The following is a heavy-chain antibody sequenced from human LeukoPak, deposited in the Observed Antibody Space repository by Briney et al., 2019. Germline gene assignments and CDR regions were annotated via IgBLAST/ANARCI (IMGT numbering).Heavy chain of an antibody. Sequence: SETLSLLRAVYGRSYSGYYWRWIRHPPEKALVWIVEINHSGSHKHNPSLKSRLTIPVDTSKNQFSLKLSSVTAADTAVYYCARRSRLRYFDWLLAGPYYMDVWGKGTTVTISS. D-gene: IGHD3-9*01. V-gene: IGHV4-34*01. CDR3: ARRSRLRYFDWLLAGPYYMDV. J-gene: IGHJ6*03. CDR1: GRSYSGYY. CDR2: INHSGSH.